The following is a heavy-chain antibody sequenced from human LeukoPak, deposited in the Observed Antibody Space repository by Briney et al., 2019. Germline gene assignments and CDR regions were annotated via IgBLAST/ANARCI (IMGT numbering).Heavy chain of an antibody. Sequence: GGSLRLSCAASGFTFSSYAMSWVRQAPGKGLEWVSAISGSGGSTYYADSVKGRFTISRDNSKNTLYLQMNSLRAEDTAVYYCAKDRETTVVSLTSFDYWGQGTLVTVSS. CDR3: AKDRETTVVSLTSFDY. CDR2: ISGSGGST. D-gene: IGHD4-23*01. J-gene: IGHJ4*02. CDR1: GFTFSSYA. V-gene: IGHV3-23*01.